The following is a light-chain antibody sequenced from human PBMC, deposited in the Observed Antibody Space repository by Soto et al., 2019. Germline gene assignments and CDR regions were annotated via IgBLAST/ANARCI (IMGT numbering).Light chain of an antibody. CDR3: CSYAVSSTFYV. V-gene: IGLV2-23*02. CDR2: EVS. CDR1: SSDVGRYNL. J-gene: IGLJ1*01. Sequence: QSVLTQPASVSGSPGQSITISCPGTSSDVGRYNLVSWYQQHPGKAPKLMIYEVSKRPSGVSNRFSGSKSGNTASLTISGLQAEDEADYYCCSYAVSSTFYVFGNGTKLTVL.